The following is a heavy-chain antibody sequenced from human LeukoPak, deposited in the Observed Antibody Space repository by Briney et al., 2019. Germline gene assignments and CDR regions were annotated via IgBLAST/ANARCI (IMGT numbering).Heavy chain of an antibody. CDR2: ISAYTGNT. V-gene: IGHV1-18*01. Sequence: GASVKVSCKASGYTFTSYDINWVRQAPGQGLGWMGWISAYTGNTNYAQKLQGRVTMTTDTSTSTAFMELRSLGSDDTAVYYCARDMMATISPNWFDPWGQGTLVTVSS. CDR1: GYTFTSYD. J-gene: IGHJ5*02. CDR3: ARDMMATISPNWFDP. D-gene: IGHD5-24*01.